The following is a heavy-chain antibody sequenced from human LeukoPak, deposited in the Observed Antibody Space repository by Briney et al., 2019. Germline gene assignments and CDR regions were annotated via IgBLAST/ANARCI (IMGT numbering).Heavy chain of an antibody. J-gene: IGHJ4*02. CDR1: GGSISSSNW. D-gene: IGHD3-9*01. V-gene: IGHV4-4*02. CDR3: ARRPTYFGWRPSESPSYFDF. CDR2: IYHTGST. Sequence: SETLSLTCAVSGGSISSSNWWSWVRQPPGRGLEWIGEIYHTGSTAYNASLKSRLTFSVDKSKNQFSLKLSSVTAADTAVYYCARRPTYFGWRPSESPSYFDFWGQGTLVTVSS.